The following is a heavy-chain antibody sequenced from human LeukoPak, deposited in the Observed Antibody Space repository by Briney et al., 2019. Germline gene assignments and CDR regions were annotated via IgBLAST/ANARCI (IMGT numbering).Heavy chain of an antibody. J-gene: IGHJ5*02. V-gene: IGHV4-34*01. Sequence: SETLSLTCAVYGGSFSGYYWSWIRQPPGKGLEWIGEINHSGSTNYNPSLKSRVTISVDTSKNQFSLKQSSVTAADTAVYYCARGLFGVVIIGYNWFDPWGQGTLVTVSS. CDR3: ARGLFGVVIIGYNWFDP. CDR2: INHSGST. CDR1: GGSFSGYY. D-gene: IGHD3-3*01.